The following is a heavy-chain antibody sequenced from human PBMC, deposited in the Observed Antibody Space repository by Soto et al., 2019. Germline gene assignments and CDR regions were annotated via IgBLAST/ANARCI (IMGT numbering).Heavy chain of an antibody. CDR3: ARGSWDDVSGHYYMDV. CDR1: GDSVSSNSAG. J-gene: IGHJ6*03. D-gene: IGHD1-1*01. V-gene: IGHV6-1*01. CDR2: TYYRSKWYF. Sequence: TLSLTCAISGDSVSSNSAGWNWIRQTPSRGLEWLGRTYYRSKWYFNYAVSMESRITINPDTSKNQFSLQLSSVTPDDTAVYYCARGSWDDVSGHYYMDVWGKGTTVTVSS.